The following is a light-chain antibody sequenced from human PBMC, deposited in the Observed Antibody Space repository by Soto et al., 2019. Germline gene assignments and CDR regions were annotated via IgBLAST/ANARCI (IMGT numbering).Light chain of an antibody. V-gene: IGKV3-20*01. J-gene: IGKJ1*01. Sequence: EIVLTQSPGTLSLSPGERATLSCRANQSVDSNFLAWNQQKPGQAPRLLIYATSTRATGIPDRFSGSGSGTDFTLTISRLEPEDFAVYYCQKYGRSPGWTFG. CDR2: ATS. CDR3: QKYGRSPGWT. CDR1: QSVDSNF.